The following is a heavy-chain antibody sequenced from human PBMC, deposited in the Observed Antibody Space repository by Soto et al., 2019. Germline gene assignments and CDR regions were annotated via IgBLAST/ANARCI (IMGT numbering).Heavy chain of an antibody. CDR2: IYYSGST. J-gene: IGHJ4*02. CDR3: ARSPYYSNFDY. CDR1: GGSISGDYY. D-gene: IGHD4-4*01. Sequence: SETLSLTCTVSGGSISGDYYWNWIRQAPGKGLEWIGYIYYSGSTNYNPSLKSRVTISVDTSKNQFSLKLSSVTAADTAVYYCARSPYYSNFDYWGQGTLVTVSS. V-gene: IGHV4-61*08.